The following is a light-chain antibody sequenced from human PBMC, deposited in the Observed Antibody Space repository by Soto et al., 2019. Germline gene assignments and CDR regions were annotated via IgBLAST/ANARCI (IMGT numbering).Light chain of an antibody. V-gene: IGKV3-20*01. CDR2: SAS. CDR3: QQYGNSLWT. Sequence: EIVLTQSPGTLSLSPGERVTLSCRASQSVSSSYLAWYQTKPGQAPRLLIYSASLRATGIPDRFSGSGSGTDFTLTISRLEPGDFAVYFCQQYGNSLWTFGQGTKVEIK. J-gene: IGKJ1*01. CDR1: QSVSSSY.